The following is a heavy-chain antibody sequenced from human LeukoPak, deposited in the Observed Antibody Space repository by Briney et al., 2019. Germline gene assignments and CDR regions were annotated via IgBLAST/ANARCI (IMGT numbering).Heavy chain of an antibody. J-gene: IGHJ4*02. V-gene: IGHV1-8*01. CDR2: MNPNSGNT. D-gene: IGHD2-21*02. CDR3: AIAGGYCGGDCYGDY. CDR1: GYTFTSYD. Sequence: ASVKVSCKASGYTFTSYDINWVRQATGQGLEWMGWMNPNSGNTGYALKFQDRVTMTRNTSISTAYMELSSLRSEDTAVYYCAIAGGYCGGDCYGDYWGQGTLVTVSS.